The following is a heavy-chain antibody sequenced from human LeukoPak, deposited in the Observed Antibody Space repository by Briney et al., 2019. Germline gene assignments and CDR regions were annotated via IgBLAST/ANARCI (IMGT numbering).Heavy chain of an antibody. V-gene: IGHV3-7*03. Sequence: GGSLRLSCAASGFTFSSYWMSWVRQAPGKGLEWVANIKKDGSEKYYVDSVKGRFTISRDNTGNSLYLQMNSLRADDTALYYCARWMSGSNWGFDHWGQGTLVTASS. CDR1: GFTFSSYW. J-gene: IGHJ4*02. D-gene: IGHD5-24*01. CDR2: IKKDGSEK. CDR3: ARWMSGSNWGFDH.